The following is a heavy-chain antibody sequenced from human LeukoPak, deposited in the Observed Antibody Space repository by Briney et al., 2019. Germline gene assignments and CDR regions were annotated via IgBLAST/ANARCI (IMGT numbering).Heavy chain of an antibody. Sequence: GASVKVSLRASGGKFRNYSITCVRQAPGHGLKWMGGIIPILPTADYARKFQVRVTFTADESTTTAYMELTSLRSEDTAVYYCARSYYSGYYFFDSWGQGTLVTVSS. CDR2: IIPILPTA. CDR1: GGKFRNYS. V-gene: IGHV1-69*13. J-gene: IGHJ4*02. D-gene: IGHD3-22*01. CDR3: ARSYYSGYYFFDS.